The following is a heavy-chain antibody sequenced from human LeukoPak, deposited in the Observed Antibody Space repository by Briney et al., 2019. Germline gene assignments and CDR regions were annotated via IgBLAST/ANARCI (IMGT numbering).Heavy chain of an antibody. CDR2: IYYSGST. CDR1: GGSISSGDYY. D-gene: IGHD5-24*01. CDR3: AREVHRGGWLQLEGWFDP. J-gene: IGHJ5*02. Sequence: SETLSLTCTVSGGSISSGDYYWSWIRQPPGKGLEWIGYIYYSGSTYYNPSLKSRVTISVDTSKNQLSLKLSSVTAADTAVYYCAREVHRGGWLQLEGWFDPWGQGTLVTVSS. V-gene: IGHV4-30-4*01.